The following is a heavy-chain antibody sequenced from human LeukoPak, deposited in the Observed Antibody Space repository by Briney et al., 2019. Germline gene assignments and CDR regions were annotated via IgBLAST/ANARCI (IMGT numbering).Heavy chain of an antibody. CDR1: GASIGTGGFY. D-gene: IGHD3-10*01. V-gene: IGHV4-31*03. Sequence: SETLSLTCTISGASIGTGGFYWTWIRQPPGEGLEWIGYIYYTGSVDYNASLKSRLTISLDTSKNQFSLKLNSVTAADTAVYYCARDHSYYLGSQTSTLDVGGRGTGFTVSS. J-gene: IGHJ6*04. CDR2: IYYTGSV. CDR3: ARDHSYYLGSQTSTLDV.